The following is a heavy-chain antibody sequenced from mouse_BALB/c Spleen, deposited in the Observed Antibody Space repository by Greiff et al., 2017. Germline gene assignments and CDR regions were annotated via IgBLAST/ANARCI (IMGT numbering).Heavy chain of an antibody. D-gene: IGHD1-1*01. CDR1: GFAFSSYD. CDR2: ISSGGGST. V-gene: IGHV5-12-1*01. J-gene: IGHJ2*01. Sequence: EVQGVESGGGLVKPGGSLKLSCAASGFAFSSYDMSWVRQTPEKRLEWVAYISSGGGSTYYPDTVKGRFTISRDNAKNTLYLQMSSLKSEDTAMYYCAREGGSSYLYYFDYWGQGTTLTVSS. CDR3: AREGGSSYLYYFDY.